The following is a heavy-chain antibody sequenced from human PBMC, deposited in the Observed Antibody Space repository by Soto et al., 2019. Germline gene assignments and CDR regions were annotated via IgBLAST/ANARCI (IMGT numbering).Heavy chain of an antibody. CDR1: GGSISSGGYS. CDR2: IFPSGST. CDR3: AREGGSGRPDWYFEL. Sequence: QLQLQESGSGLVKPSQTLSLTCGVSGGSISSGGYSWSWIRQPPGKGLEWIGYIFPSGSTYYNPSLECQVSLSIDGSRNPSPSKLGSWTAADPAVYYCAREGGSGRPDWYFELWGRGTLVTVSS. D-gene: IGHD1-26*01. V-gene: IGHV4-30-2*01. J-gene: IGHJ2*01.